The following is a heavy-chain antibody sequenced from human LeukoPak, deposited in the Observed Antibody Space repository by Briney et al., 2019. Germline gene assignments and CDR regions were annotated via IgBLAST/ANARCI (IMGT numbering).Heavy chain of an antibody. CDR2: ICWNSGSI. CDR1: GFTFDDYA. D-gene: IGHD3-9*01. V-gene: IGHV3-9*01. CDR3: AKDTNYDILTGSTSYDY. Sequence: GRSLRLSCAASGFTFDDYAMHWVRQAPGKGLEWVSGICWNSGSIGYADSVKGRFTISRDNAKNSLYLQMNSLRAEDTALYYCAKDTNYDILTGSTSYDYWGQGTLVTVSS. J-gene: IGHJ4*02.